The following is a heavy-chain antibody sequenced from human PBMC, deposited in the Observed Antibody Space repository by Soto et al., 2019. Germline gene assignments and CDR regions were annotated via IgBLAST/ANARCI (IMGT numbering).Heavy chain of an antibody. CDR3: ARDRAPRGWSYLDL. Sequence: AASVKVSCKAFGGSFSDYAISWVRQAPGQGLEWMGGIIPIFGTPNYAQKFQDRVTFTAHESANTAYMELSRLTSEDMAVYYCARDRAPRGWSYLDLWGQGTQVTVSS. V-gene: IGHV1-69*13. CDR2: IIPIFGTP. J-gene: IGHJ4*02. CDR1: GGSFSDYA. D-gene: IGHD2-15*01.